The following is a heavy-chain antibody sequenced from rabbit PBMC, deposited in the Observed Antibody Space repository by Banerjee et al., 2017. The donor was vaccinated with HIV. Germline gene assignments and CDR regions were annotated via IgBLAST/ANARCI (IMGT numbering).Heavy chain of an antibody. D-gene: IGHD6-1*01. CDR2: IGAGSSGTT. J-gene: IGHJ4*01. CDR3: ARDWADSNGYSYAYDLNL. Sequence: QEQLVESGGGLVKPGGTLTLTCKASGFTLSSYWMWWVRQAPGKGLEWIACIGAGSSGTTYYASWAKGRFTISKTSSTTVTLQMTSLTAADTATYFCARDWADSNGYSYAYDLNLWGPGTLVTVS. V-gene: IGHV1S45*01. CDR1: GFTLSSYW.